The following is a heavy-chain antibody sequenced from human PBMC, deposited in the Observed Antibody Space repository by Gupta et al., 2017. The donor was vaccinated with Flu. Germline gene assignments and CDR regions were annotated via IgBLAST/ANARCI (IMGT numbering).Heavy chain of an antibody. V-gene: IGHV3-33*01. CDR3: ARGLSGWYYFDY. CDR2: IWYDGSNK. Sequence: QVQLVESGGGVVQPGRSLRLSCAASGFTFSSYGMHWVRQAPGKGVELVAVIWYDGSNKYYADSVKGRVTISRDNSKNTLYLQMNSLRAEDTAVYYCARGLSGWYYFDYWGQGTLVTVSS. D-gene: IGHD6-19*01. J-gene: IGHJ4*02. CDR1: GFTFSSYG.